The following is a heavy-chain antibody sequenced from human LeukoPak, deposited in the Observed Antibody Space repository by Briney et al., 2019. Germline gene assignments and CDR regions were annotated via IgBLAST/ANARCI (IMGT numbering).Heavy chain of an antibody. CDR3: ARGRQDVTMIVVVMTAVSYYLDV. Sequence: KPSETLSLTCTVSGYSISSGYYWGWIRQPPGKGLEWIGSIYHSGSTYYNPSLKSRVTISVDTSKNQFSLELSSVTAADTAVYYCARGRQDVTMIVVVMTAVSYYLDVWGKGTTVTVS. D-gene: IGHD3-22*01. CDR2: IYHSGST. CDR1: GYSISSGYY. J-gene: IGHJ6*03. V-gene: IGHV4-38-2*02.